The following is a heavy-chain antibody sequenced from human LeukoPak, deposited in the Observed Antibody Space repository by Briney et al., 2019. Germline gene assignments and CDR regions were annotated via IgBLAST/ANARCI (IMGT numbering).Heavy chain of an antibody. CDR1: GFIFSSHG. CDR2: TSSSDAGT. D-gene: IGHD2-21*01. Sequence: GGTLRLSCAASGFIFSSHGMNWVRQAPGKGLEWVSATSSSDAGTYHADSVRGRFTISRDNSKNTLYLQMNSLRAENAAVYFCAKAPVTSCRGAYCYPFDSWGQGTPVTVSS. J-gene: IGHJ4*02. V-gene: IGHV3-23*01. CDR3: AKAPVTSCRGAYCYPFDS.